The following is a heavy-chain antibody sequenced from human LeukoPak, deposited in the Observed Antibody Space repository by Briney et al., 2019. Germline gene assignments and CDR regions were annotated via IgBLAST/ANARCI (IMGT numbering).Heavy chain of an antibody. Sequence: GGSLRLSCAASGFTFSSYWMHWVRQDPGKGLVWVSRINSDGSSTSYADSVKGRFTISRDNAKNTPYLQMNSLRAEDTAVYYCARELGTYDSFDYWGQGTLVTVSS. CDR3: ARELGTYDSFDY. J-gene: IGHJ4*02. D-gene: IGHD3-22*01. CDR1: GFTFSSYW. V-gene: IGHV3-74*01. CDR2: INSDGSST.